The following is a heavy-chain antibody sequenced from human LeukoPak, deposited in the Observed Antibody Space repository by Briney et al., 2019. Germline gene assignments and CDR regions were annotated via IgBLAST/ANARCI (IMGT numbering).Heavy chain of an antibody. CDR1: GFTFSSYW. V-gene: IGHV3-7*01. Sequence: GGSLRLSCAASGFTFSSYWMSWVRQAPGKGLEWVANIKQDGSEKYYVDSVKGRFTISRDNAKNSLYPQMNSLRAEDTAVYYCARDCSTSSGSPIDYWGQGTLVTVSS. D-gene: IGHD6-19*01. CDR2: IKQDGSEK. J-gene: IGHJ4*02. CDR3: ARDCSTSSGSPIDY.